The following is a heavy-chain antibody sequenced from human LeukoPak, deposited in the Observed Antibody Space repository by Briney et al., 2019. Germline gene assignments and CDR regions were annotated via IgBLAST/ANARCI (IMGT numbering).Heavy chain of an antibody. J-gene: IGHJ4*02. CDR2: IYPGDSDT. D-gene: IGHD3-3*01. CDR3: ARGYYDFWSAYRTSYYFDY. V-gene: IGHV5-51*01. CDR1: GYSFTSYW. Sequence: GESLKISCKGSGYSFTSYWIGWVRQMPGKGLEWMGIIYPGDSDTRYSPSFQGQVTISADKSISTAYLQWSSLKASDTAMYYCARGYYDFWSAYRTSYYFDYWGQGTLVTVSS.